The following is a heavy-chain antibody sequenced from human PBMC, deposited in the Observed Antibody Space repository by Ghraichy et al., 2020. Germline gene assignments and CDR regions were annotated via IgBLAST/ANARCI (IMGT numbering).Heavy chain of an antibody. J-gene: IGHJ4*02. CDR1: GFTFDDYA. Sequence: SLRLSCAASGFTFDDYAMHWVRQAPGKGLEWVSGISWNSGSIGYADSVKGRFTISRDNAKNSLYLQMNSLRAEDTALYYCAKGPLGAGSGYFGVVFYYFDYWGQGTLVTVSS. CDR3: AKGPLGAGSGYFGVVFYYFDY. D-gene: IGHD3-22*01. V-gene: IGHV3-9*01. CDR2: ISWNSGSI.